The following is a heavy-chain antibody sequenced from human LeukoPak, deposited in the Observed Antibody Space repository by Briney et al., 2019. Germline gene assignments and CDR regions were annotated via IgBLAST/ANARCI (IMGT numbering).Heavy chain of an antibody. Sequence: GGSLRLSCAASGFGFSPFWMSWVRQGPGKGLDWVASINPDGSGTSYVDSVKGRFTISRDNAQNSLYLQMNSLSAEDTAEYYCARLFGGVTTFDYWGQGTLVTVSS. CDR1: GFGFSPFW. J-gene: IGHJ4*02. CDR2: INPDGSGT. V-gene: IGHV3-7*01. CDR3: ARLFGGVTTFDY. D-gene: IGHD4-17*01.